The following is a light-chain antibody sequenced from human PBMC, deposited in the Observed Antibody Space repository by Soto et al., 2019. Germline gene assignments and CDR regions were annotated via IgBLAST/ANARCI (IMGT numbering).Light chain of an antibody. CDR1: QSISSW. Sequence: DIQMTQSPSTLTASVGDSVTITCRASQSISSWLAWYQQKPGKAPKLLIYDASSLESGVPSRFSASGSGTEFTLTISSLQPDDFATYYCQQYNSYSWTFGQGTKVDSK. CDR3: QQYNSYSWT. J-gene: IGKJ1*01. CDR2: DAS. V-gene: IGKV1-5*01.